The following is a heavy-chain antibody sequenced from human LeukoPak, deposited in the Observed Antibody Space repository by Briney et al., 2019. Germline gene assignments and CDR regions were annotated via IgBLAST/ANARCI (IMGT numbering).Heavy chain of an antibody. CDR2: IKRDGSEK. CDR3: ARSRSAGY. J-gene: IGHJ4*02. D-gene: IGHD3-10*01. CDR1: GFTFSSYC. Sequence: SGGSLRLSCAASGFTFSSYCMSWVRQAPGKGLEWVANIKRDGSEKYYVDSVKGRFTICRDNAKSSLYLQMDSLRGEDTAVYCCARSRSAGYWGQGTLVTVSS. V-gene: IGHV3-7*01.